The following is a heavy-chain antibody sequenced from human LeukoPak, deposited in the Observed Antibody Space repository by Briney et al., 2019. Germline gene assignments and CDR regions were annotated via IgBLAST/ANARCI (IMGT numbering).Heavy chain of an antibody. CDR1: GGPISSYY. Sequence: SETLSLTCTDSGGPISSYYWSWIRQPPGKGLEWIGYIYYSGSTNYNPSLKSRVTISVDMSKNQFSLKLSSVTAADTAVYHCARHVSRGAPFDYWGQGTLVTVSS. J-gene: IGHJ4*02. CDR2: IYYSGST. V-gene: IGHV4-59*08. D-gene: IGHD3-16*01. CDR3: ARHVSRGAPFDY.